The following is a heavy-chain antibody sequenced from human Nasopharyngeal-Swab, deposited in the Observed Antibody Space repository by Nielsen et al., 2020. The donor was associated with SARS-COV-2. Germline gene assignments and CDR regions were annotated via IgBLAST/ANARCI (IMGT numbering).Heavy chain of an antibody. J-gene: IGHJ6*03. CDR3: ARGEKYSYAFGYYYHMDV. V-gene: IGHV4-34*01. D-gene: IGHD5-18*01. CDR1: GGSFRGYY. CDR2: IRHSGTT. Sequence: SETLSLTCAVYGGSFRGYYWSWIRQPPGKGLEWIGEIRHSGTTNYNPSLKGRVTISVDTSKNQFSLNLSSVTAADTAVYYCARGEKYSYAFGYYYHMDVWGKGTTVTVSS.